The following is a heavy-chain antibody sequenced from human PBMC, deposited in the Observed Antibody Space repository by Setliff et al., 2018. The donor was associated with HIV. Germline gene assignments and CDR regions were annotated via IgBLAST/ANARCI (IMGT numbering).Heavy chain of an antibody. CDR2: IYPGDSVT. D-gene: IGHD2-21*02. V-gene: IGHV5-51*01. CDR3: AKRRRAPGTADLEAF. J-gene: IGHJ4*02. Sequence: GESLKISCRASGYAFDNYWIGWVRQMPGKGLEWMGVIYPGDSVTRYGPSFQGQVTISADRSISAAYLQWSSLRASDTAVYYCAKRRRAPGTADLEAFWGQGTLVTVSS. CDR1: GYAFDNYW.